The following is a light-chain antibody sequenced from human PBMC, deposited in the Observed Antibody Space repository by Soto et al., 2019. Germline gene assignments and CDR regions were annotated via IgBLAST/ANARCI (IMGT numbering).Light chain of an antibody. CDR3: QEYGSSWWT. CDR1: QTVSNNY. V-gene: IGKV3-20*01. Sequence: EIVLTQSPGTLSLSPGERATLSCRASQTVSNNYLAWYQQKPGQAPRLLIYGASSSATGIPDRFRGSGSGTDFTLAISRLEPEDFAVYFCQEYGSSWWTFGQGTKVEIK. J-gene: IGKJ1*01. CDR2: GAS.